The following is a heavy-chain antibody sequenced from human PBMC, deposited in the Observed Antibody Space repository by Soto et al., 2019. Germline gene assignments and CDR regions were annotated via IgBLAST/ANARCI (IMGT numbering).Heavy chain of an antibody. CDR2: IIPIFGTA. J-gene: IGHJ6*02. CDR3: ARGPRDGYKYYYYYYGMDV. V-gene: IGHV1-69*13. CDR1: GGTFSSYA. Sequence: SVKVSCKASGGTFSSYAISWVRQAPGQGLEWVGGIIPIFGTANYAQKFQGRVTITADESTSTAYMELSSLRSEDTAVYYCARGPRDGYKYYYYYYGMDVWGQGTTVTVSS. D-gene: IGHD5-12*01.